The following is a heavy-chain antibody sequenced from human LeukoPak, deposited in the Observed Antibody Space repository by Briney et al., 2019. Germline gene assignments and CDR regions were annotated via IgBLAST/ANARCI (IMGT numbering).Heavy chain of an antibody. CDR3: ARVSLPDGLTGTSRYFAH. J-gene: IGHJ4*02. D-gene: IGHD1-20*01. V-gene: IGHV3-66*01. CDR1: GFTVISSY. CDR2: IYSGGYT. Sequence: GGSLRLSCAASGFTVISSYMSWVRQAPGKGLEWVSVIYSGGYTYYADSVKGRFTISRDNSKNTLWLLMNSLRAEDTAVYYCARVSLPDGLTGTSRYFAHWGQGTLVTVSS.